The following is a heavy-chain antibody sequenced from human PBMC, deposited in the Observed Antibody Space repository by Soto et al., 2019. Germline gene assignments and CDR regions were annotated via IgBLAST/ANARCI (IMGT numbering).Heavy chain of an antibody. D-gene: IGHD2-2*01. V-gene: IGHV3-33*01. Sequence: QVQLVESGGGVVQPGRSLRLSCAASGFTFGSYGMHWVRQAPGKGLEWVAVIWCDGSNQYYADSVKGRFTISRDNSKNTLFLQMNSLRAEDTAVYYCARLGYCSSTSCRYYYYYGMAVWGQGTTVTVSS. CDR2: IWCDGSNQ. J-gene: IGHJ6*02. CDR1: GFTFGSYG. CDR3: ARLGYCSSTSCRYYYYYGMAV.